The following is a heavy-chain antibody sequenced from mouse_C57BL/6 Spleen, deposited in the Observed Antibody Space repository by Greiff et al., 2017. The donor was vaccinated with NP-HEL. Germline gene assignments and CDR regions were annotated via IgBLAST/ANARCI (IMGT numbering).Heavy chain of an antibody. V-gene: IGHV1-64*01. CDR2: IHPNSGST. J-gene: IGHJ3*01. CDR3: ANTRDFGLYPFAY. CDR1: GYTFASYW. Sequence: QVQLQQPGAELVKPGASVKLSCKASGYTFASYWMHWVKQRPGQGLEWIGMIHPNSGSTNYNEKFKSKATLTVDKSSSTAYMQLSSLTSEDSAVYYCANTRDFGLYPFAYWGQGTLVTVSA. D-gene: IGHD2-12*01.